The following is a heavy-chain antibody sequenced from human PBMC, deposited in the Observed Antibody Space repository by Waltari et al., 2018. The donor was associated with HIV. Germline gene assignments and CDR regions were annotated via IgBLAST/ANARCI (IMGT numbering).Heavy chain of an antibody. J-gene: IGHJ6*02. CDR3: ARDPRSSGYYGMDV. V-gene: IGHV3-53*01. CDR2: IYSGGSR. D-gene: IGHD1-26*01. CDR1: GLPVSSTD. Sequence: EVQLVASGGGLIEPGGSLRLSCAASGLPVSSTDMSWVRQAPGKGREWVSVIYSGGSRYYADSVKGRFTISRDNSKNTLSLHMNSLGPEDTAVYYCARDPRSSGYYGMDVWGQGTTVTVS.